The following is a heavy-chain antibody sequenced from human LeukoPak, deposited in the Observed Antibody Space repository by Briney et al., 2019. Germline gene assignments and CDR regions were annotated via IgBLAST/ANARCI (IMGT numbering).Heavy chain of an antibody. D-gene: IGHD2-21*02. J-gene: IGHJ3*02. CDR3: AKLGYCGGDCHLGAFDI. Sequence: AGGSLRLSCAASGFTFSSYGMSWVRQAPGKGLEWVSAISGSGGSTYYADSVKGRFTISRDNSKNTLYLQMNSLRAEDTAVYYCAKLGYCGGDCHLGAFDIWGQGTMVTVSS. CDR2: ISGSGGST. V-gene: IGHV3-23*01. CDR1: GFTFSSYG.